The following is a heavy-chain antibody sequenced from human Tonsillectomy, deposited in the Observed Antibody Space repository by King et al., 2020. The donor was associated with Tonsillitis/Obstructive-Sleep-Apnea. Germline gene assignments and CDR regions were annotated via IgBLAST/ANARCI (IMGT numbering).Heavy chain of an antibody. J-gene: IGHJ6*02. Sequence: VQLVESGGGVVQPGRSLRLSCTASGFTFSIYSMHWVRQAPGKGLDWVAVISDDGSNKYYADSVKGRFTISRDNSKNTLYLQMNRLKAEDTAVYFCARDWVGYCSTTSCPRDGMDVWGQGTTVTVSS. D-gene: IGHD2-2*01. CDR3: ARDWVGYCSTTSCPRDGMDV. CDR2: ISDDGSNK. V-gene: IGHV3-30*04. CDR1: GFTFSIYS.